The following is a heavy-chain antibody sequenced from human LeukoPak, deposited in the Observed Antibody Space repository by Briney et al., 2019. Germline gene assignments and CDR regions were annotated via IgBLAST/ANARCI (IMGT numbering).Heavy chain of an antibody. V-gene: IGHV4-59*12. Sequence: SETLSLTCTVSGGSISNYYWSWIRQPPGKGLEWIGYIYYSGRTRYNPSLKSPVTISVDTSKNQFSLRLSSVTAADTAVYFCARGQKYRYGYTVTELGSGYFDYWGQGTLVTVSS. D-gene: IGHD5-18*01. CDR3: ARGQKYRYGYTVTELGSGYFDY. CDR2: IYYSGRT. CDR1: GGSISNYY. J-gene: IGHJ4*02.